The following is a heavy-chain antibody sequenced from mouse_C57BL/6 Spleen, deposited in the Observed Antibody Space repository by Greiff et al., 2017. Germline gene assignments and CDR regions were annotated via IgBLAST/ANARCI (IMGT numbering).Heavy chain of an antibody. J-gene: IGHJ4*01. CDR2: IHPSDSDT. CDR1: GYTFNGYW. CDR3: AMGADAGYAMDY. V-gene: IGHV1-74*01. Sequence: VQLQQPGAELVKPGASVKVSCTASGYTFNGYWMHWVKQRPGQGLEWIGRIHPSDSDTNYNQKFKGKATLTVDKSSSTAYMQLSSLTSEDSAVYYRAMGADAGYAMDYWGQGTSVTVSS.